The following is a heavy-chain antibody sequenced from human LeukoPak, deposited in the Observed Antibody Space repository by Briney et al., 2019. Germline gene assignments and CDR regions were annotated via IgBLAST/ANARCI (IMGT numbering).Heavy chain of an antibody. Sequence: GGSLRLSCAASGFTFSSYAMSWVRQAPGKGLEWVSAISGSGGSTYYADSVKGRFTISRDDSKNTLYLRMNSLRAEDTAVYYCAKEITMVRGVFDYWGQGTLVTVSS. CDR3: AKEITMVRGVFDY. D-gene: IGHD3-10*01. J-gene: IGHJ4*02. V-gene: IGHV3-23*01. CDR2: ISGSGGST. CDR1: GFTFSSYA.